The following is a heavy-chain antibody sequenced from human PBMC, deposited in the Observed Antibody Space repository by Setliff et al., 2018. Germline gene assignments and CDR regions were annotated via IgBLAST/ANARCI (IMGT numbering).Heavy chain of an antibody. CDR1: GAPVSSFDYY. CDR3: ARTHCTTTSCFYFHY. CDR2: ISHGVST. Sequence: ASETLSLTCTVSGAPVSSFDYYWSWIRQPPGKGLEYIGHISHGVSTSYSPSLKSRLSISADTSKNQFSLKLTSVTAADTAVYYCARTHCTTTSCFYFHYWGQGTVVTVSS. D-gene: IGHD2-2*01. J-gene: IGHJ4*02. V-gene: IGHV4-30-4*01.